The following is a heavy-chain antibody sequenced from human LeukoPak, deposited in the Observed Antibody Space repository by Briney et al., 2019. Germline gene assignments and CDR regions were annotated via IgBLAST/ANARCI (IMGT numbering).Heavy chain of an antibody. V-gene: IGHV3-7*04. CDR1: GFPFSSNW. D-gene: IGHD5-24*01. CDR3: TRVGYIDEGIDY. CDR2: IKQDGSKK. Sequence: PGGTLSLYCVASGFPFSSNWMIWDRPAQGQGLEWVVNIKQDGSKKSYVDSVKGRFTISRDNAKTSLYLQMNSLRAEDTAIYYCTRVGYIDEGIDYWGQGTLVTVSS. J-gene: IGHJ4*02.